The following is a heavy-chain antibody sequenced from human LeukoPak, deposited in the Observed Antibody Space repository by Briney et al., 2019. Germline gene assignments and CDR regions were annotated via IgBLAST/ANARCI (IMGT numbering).Heavy chain of an antibody. V-gene: IGHV1-18*01. D-gene: IGHD6-19*01. CDR3: ARAEYSSGWPTLDAFDI. CDR1: GYTFTSYG. J-gene: IGHJ3*02. CDR2: ISAYNGNT. Sequence: GASVKVSCKASGYTFTSYGISWVRQAPGQGLEWMGWISAYNGNTNYAQKLQGRVTMTTDTSTSTAYMELRSLRSDDTAVYYCARAEYSSGWPTLDAFDIWGQGTMVTVSS.